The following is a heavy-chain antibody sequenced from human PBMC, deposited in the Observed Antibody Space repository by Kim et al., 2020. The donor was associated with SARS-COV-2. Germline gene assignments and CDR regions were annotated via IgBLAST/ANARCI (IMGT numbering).Heavy chain of an antibody. CDR2: ISYDGSKK. D-gene: IGHD6-13*01. V-gene: IGHV3-30*18. J-gene: IGHJ6*02. CDR1: GFSFNRYG. Sequence: GGSLRLSCAASGFSFNRYGMYWVRQAPGKGLEWVALISYDGSKKYYADSVKGRFTISRDNSKNTLFLQMNSLRTEDTAVFYCAKDEVGYTSSGYGDYYYYGMVGCGPGTPVTVSS. CDR3: AKDEVGYTSSGYGDYYYYGMVG.